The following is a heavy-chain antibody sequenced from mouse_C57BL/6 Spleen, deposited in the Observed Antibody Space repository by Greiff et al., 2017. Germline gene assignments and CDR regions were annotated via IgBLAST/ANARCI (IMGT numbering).Heavy chain of an antibody. J-gene: IGHJ4*01. D-gene: IGHD1-1*01. CDR3: ARGGSSYDAMDY. Sequence: EVQLVESGGGLVKPGGSLKLSCAASGFTFSSYAMSWVRQTPEKRLAWVATISDGGSYTYYPDNVKGRFTISRDNAKNNLYLQMSHLKSEDTAMYYCARGGSSYDAMDYWGQGTSVTVSS. V-gene: IGHV5-4*01. CDR2: ISDGGSYT. CDR1: GFTFSSYA.